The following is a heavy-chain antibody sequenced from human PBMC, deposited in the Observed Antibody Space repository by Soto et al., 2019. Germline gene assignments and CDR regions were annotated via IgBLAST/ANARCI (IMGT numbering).Heavy chain of an antibody. CDR3: ARAVVPAAIVQFYYYGMDV. J-gene: IGHJ6*02. V-gene: IGHV1-46*01. D-gene: IGHD2-2*02. Sequence: GASVKVSCKASGYTFTSYYMHWVRQAPGQGLEWMGIINPSGGSTSYAQKFQGRVTMTRDTSTSTVYMELSSLRSEDTAVYYCARAVVPAAIVQFYYYGMDVWGQGTTVTVSS. CDR1: GYTFTSYY. CDR2: INPSGGST.